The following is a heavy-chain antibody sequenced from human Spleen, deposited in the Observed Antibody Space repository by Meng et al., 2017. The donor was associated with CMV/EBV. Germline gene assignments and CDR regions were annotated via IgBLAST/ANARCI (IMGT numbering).Heavy chain of an antibody. J-gene: IGHJ6*02. CDR3: AKDGGARIYDFWSGYYGKDYYYGMDV. CDR2: ISWNSGSI. V-gene: IGHV3-9*01. CDR1: GFTFDDYA. D-gene: IGHD3-3*01. Sequence: GGSLRLSCAASGFTFDDYAMHWVRQAPGKGLEWVSGISWNSGSIGYADSVKGRFTISRDNAKNSLYLQMNSLRAEDTAVYYCAKDGGARIYDFWSGYYGKDYYYGMDVWGQGTTVTVSS.